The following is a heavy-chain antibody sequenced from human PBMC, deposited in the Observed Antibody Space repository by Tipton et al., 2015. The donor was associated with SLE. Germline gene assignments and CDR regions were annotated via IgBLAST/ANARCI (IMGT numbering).Heavy chain of an antibody. Sequence: GSLRLSCAASGFTFTSFAMNWVRQAPGKGLEWVSYISASGLTIYYADSVKGRFTISRDNAKNTLFLQMSSLRAEDTAVYYCARAHYSKDAFDIWGQGTMVTVSS. J-gene: IGHJ3*02. CDR2: ISASGLTI. D-gene: IGHD2-21*01. CDR3: ARAHYSKDAFDI. CDR1: GFTFTSFA. V-gene: IGHV3-48*04.